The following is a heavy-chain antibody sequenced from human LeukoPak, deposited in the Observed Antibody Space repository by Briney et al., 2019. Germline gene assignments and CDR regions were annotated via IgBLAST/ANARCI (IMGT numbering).Heavy chain of an antibody. CDR2: MNPNSGNT. CDR1: GYTFTSYD. J-gene: IGHJ6*02. Sequence: GESLKISCKASGYTFTSYDINWVRQATGQGLEWMGWMNPNSGNTGYAQKFQGRVTMTRNTSISTAYMELSSLRSEDTAVYYCARGRGYSYGSFYYYYYGMDVWGQGTTVTVSS. V-gene: IGHV1-8*01. CDR3: ARGRGYSYGSFYYYYYGMDV. D-gene: IGHD5-18*01.